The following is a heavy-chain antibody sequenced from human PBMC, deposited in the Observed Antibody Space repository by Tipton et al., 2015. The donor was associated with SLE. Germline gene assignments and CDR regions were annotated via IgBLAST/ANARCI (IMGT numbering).Heavy chain of an antibody. J-gene: IGHJ4*02. D-gene: IGHD3-10*01. CDR2: IYYSGST. CDR3: AKNSGSYYFDD. V-gene: IGHV4-31*02. Sequence: LRLSCAASGITFSSYSMNWVRQHPGKGLEWIGYIYYSGSTYYNPSLKSRVTISVDTSKNQFSLKLNSVTAADTAVYYCAKNSGSYYFDDWGQGTLVTVSS. CDR1: GITFSSYS.